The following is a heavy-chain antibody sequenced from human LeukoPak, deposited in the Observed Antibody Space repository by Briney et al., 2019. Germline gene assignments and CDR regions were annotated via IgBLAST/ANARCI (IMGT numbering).Heavy chain of an antibody. D-gene: IGHD2-8*01. J-gene: IGHJ6*03. CDR2: IYYSGST. V-gene: IGHV4-39*01. CDR1: GGSISSSSYY. CDR3: ARHARCSRCRFAQYYYYMDV. Sequence: PSETLSLTCTVSGGSISSSSYYWGWIRQPPGKGLEWIGGIYYSGSTYYNPSLKSRVTISVDTSKNQFSLKLSSATAADTAVYYCARHARCSRCRFAQYYYYMDVWGKGTTVTISS.